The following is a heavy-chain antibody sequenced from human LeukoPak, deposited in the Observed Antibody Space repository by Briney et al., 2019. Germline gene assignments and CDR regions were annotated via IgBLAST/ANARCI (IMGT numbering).Heavy chain of an antibody. V-gene: IGHV3-48*01. CDR1: EFTFSSYS. Sequence: PGGSLRLSCAASEFTFSSYSMNWVRQAPGKGLEWVSYITNSGNSKSYADSVKGRFTISRDNTKNSLYLQMNSLRAEDTAIYYCARSIPYGTTWYGRSDYWGQGTLVTVSS. D-gene: IGHD6-13*01. J-gene: IGHJ4*02. CDR3: ARSIPYGTTWYGRSDY. CDR2: ITNSGNSK.